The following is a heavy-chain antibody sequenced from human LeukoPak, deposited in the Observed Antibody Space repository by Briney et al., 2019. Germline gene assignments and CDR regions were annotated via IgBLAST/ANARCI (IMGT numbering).Heavy chain of an antibody. V-gene: IGHV4-61*05. D-gene: IGHD6-13*01. CDR1: GGSISSSSYY. Sequence: PSETLSLTCTVSGGSISSSSYYWSWIRQPPGKGLEWIGYIYYSGSTNYNPSLKSRVTISVDTSKNQFSLKLSSVTAADTAVYYCASFPAGGSSWVDYWGQGTLVTVSS. J-gene: IGHJ4*02. CDR2: IYYSGST. CDR3: ASFPAGGSSWVDY.